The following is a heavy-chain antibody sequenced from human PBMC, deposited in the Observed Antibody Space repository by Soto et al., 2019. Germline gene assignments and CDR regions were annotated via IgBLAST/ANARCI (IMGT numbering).Heavy chain of an antibody. J-gene: IGHJ4*02. CDR1: GYTFTSYG. Sequence: QVQLVQSGAEVKKPGASVKVSCKASGYTFTSYGISWVRQAPGQGLEWMGWISAYNGNTNYAQKLQGRVTMTTDTSTSKAYMKLRSLRSDDTAVYYCVVAAQPYYFDYWGQGTLVTVSS. D-gene: IGHD2-15*01. CDR2: ISAYNGNT. CDR3: VVAAQPYYFDY. V-gene: IGHV1-18*01.